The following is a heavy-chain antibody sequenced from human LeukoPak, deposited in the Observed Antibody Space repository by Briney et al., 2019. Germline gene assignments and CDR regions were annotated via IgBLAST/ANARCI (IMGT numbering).Heavy chain of an antibody. CDR3: ARWGVRSGTSDLFDY. CDR1: GFTFSSYG. V-gene: IGHV3-33*01. D-gene: IGHD3-10*01. J-gene: IGHJ4*02. CDR2: IWYDGSNK. Sequence: GGSLRLSCAASGFTFSSYGMHWVRQAPGKGLEWVAVIWYDGSNKHYADSVKGRFTISRDNSKNTLYLQMNSLRAEDTAVYFCARWGVRSGTSDLFDYWGQGTLVIVSS.